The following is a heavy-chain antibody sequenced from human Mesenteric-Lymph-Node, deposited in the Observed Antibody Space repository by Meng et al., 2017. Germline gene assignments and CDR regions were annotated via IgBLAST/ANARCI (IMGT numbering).Heavy chain of an antibody. CDR1: GFTFSSYW. CDR3: ARDNYYDSSGYYYLSRTHFDY. D-gene: IGHD3-22*01. V-gene: IGHV3-7*01. CDR2: IKQDGSEK. J-gene: IGHJ4*02. Sequence: GGSLRLSCAASGFTFSSYWMSWVRQAPGKGLEWVANIKQDGSEKYYVDSVKGRFTISRDNAKNSLYLQMNSLRAEDTAVYYCARDNYYDSSGYYYLSRTHFDYWGQGTLVTVSS.